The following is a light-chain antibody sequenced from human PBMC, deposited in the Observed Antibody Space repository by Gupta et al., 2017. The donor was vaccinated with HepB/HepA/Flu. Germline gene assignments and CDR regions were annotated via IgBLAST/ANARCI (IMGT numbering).Light chain of an antibody. V-gene: IGKV3-20*01. CDR1: QSVSSSY. CDR2: GAS. J-gene: IGKJ4*01. CDR3: QQYSSSPLT. Sequence: EIVLTQSPGTLSLSPGERATLSCRASQSVSSSYLAWYQQKPGQAPRLLIYGASSRATGIPDRFSDSGSGTDFTLTISRLEPEDFAVYYCQQYSSSPLTFGGGTKVEIK.